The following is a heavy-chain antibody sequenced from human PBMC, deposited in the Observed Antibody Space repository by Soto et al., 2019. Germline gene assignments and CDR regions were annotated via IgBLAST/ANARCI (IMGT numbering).Heavy chain of an antibody. D-gene: IGHD3-10*01. CDR3: ARVRMLWYGELSH. Sequence: QVPLVQSGAEVKKPGASVKISCKTSGYSFMTYALHWVRQAPGQRLEWMGWINPGNGNTEYSQKLQGRVTITRDTSARTVFMEVANLTSEDTAVYFCARVRMLWYGELSHWGQGTLVTVSA. J-gene: IGHJ4*02. CDR2: INPGNGNT. CDR1: GYSFMTYA. V-gene: IGHV1-3*01.